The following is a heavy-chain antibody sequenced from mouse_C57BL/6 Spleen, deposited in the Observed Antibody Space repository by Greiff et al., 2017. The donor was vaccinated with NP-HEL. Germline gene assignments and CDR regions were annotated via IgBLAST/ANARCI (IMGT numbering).Heavy chain of an antibody. Sequence: QVQLQQPGTELVKPGASVKLSCKASGYTFTSYWMHWVKQRPGQGLEWIGNINPSNGGTNYNEKFKSKATLTVDKSSSTAYMQLSSLTSEDSAVYYGARNRQLRYPFDYWGQGTTLTVSS. D-gene: IGHD3-2*02. CDR1: GYTFTSYW. CDR2: INPSNGGT. CDR3: ARNRQLRYPFDY. V-gene: IGHV1-53*01. J-gene: IGHJ2*01.